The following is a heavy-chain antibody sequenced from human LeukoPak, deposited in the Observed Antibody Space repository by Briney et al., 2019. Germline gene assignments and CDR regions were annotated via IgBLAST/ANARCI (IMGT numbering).Heavy chain of an antibody. CDR1: GFTFDDYA. D-gene: IGHD3-16*01. Sequence: PGGCLRLSCAASGFTFDDYAMHWVRQAPGKGLEWVSGISWNSGSIGYADSVKGRFTISRDNAKNSLYLQMNSLRAEGTAVYYCARVRRPWGMAYYYYMDVWGKGTTVTISS. CDR2: ISWNSGSI. V-gene: IGHV3-9*01. J-gene: IGHJ6*03. CDR3: ARVRRPWGMAYYYYMDV.